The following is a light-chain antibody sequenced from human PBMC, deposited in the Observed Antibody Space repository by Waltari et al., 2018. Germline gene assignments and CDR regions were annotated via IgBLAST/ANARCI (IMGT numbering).Light chain of an antibody. CDR1: QSVLYSSNNKNY. CDR2: WAS. V-gene: IGKV4-1*01. Sequence: DIVMTQSPDSLAVSLGERATINCKSSQSVLYSSNNKNYLAWYQQKPGQPPKLLIYWASTRESGVPDRFSGSGSGTDFTLTISSLQAEDVAVYYCQQYNSGPLTFGGGPSWRSN. J-gene: IGKJ4*01. CDR3: QQYNSGPLT.